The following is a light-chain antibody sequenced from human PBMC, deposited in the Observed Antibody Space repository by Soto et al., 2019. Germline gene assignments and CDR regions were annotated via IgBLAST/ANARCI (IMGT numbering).Light chain of an antibody. J-gene: IGKJ3*01. V-gene: IGKV3-20*01. CDR1: QSVSSSY. CDR2: GAS. Sequence: EIVLTQSPGTLSLSPGERATLSCRASQSVSSSYLAWYQQKPGQAPGLLIYGASSRATGIPDRFSGSGSGTDFTITISRLEPEDFAVYYCQQYGSSPFTFGPGTKVDIK. CDR3: QQYGSSPFT.